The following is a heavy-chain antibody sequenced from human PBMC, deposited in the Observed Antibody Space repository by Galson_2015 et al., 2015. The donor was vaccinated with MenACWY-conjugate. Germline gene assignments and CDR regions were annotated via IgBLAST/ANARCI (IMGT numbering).Heavy chain of an antibody. D-gene: IGHD3-3*01. CDR1: GFTFSTFG. Sequence: SLRLSCAASGFTFSTFGMSWVRQAPGKGLEWVSAISTSGGRTYYADSVRGRFTISRDNADNILYLQMNSLRVADTAVYYCAKASFGVTIGEVFAFGSWGQGTMITVSS. V-gene: IGHV3-23*01. CDR2: ISTSGGRT. CDR3: AKASFGVTIGEVFAFGS. J-gene: IGHJ3*01.